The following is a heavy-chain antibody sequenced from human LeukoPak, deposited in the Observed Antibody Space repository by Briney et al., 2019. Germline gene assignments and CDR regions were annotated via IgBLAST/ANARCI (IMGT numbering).Heavy chain of an antibody. J-gene: IGHJ4*02. CDR3: AKGSAGGRPYYFDY. CDR1: GFTFSNYA. V-gene: IGHV3-23*05. D-gene: IGHD6-13*01. CDR2: IDSSGSYT. Sequence: GGSLRLSCVASGFTFSNYAMTWVRQAPGKGLEWVSAIDSSGSYTWYDDSVKGRFTISRDNSKNTLYLQMNSLRAEDTAVYYCAKGSAGGRPYYFDYWGQGTLVPVSS.